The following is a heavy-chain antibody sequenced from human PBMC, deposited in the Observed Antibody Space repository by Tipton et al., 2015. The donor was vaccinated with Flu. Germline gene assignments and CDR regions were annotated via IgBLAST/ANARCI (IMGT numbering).Heavy chain of an antibody. D-gene: IGHD4-11*01. CDR3: ARRDFSNYVSEPKNWFDF. Sequence: TLSLTCAVSGDSIRSDYFWGWIRQPPGKGLEWIATIHRSGDIKYNPALKSRVTISVDTSKNQFSLEMRSVTAADMAVYYCARRDFSNYVSEPKNWFDFWGQGTLVTVSS. J-gene: IGHJ5*01. CDR1: GDSIRSDYF. V-gene: IGHV4-38-2*01. CDR2: IHRSGDI.